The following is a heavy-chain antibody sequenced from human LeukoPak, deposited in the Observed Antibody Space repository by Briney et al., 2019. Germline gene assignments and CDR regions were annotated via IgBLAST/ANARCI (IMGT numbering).Heavy chain of an antibody. D-gene: IGHD3-16*02. CDR1: GGSFNGYY. Sequence: SETLSLTCAVHGGSFNGYYWNWIRQPPRKGLEWIGEINHSGSTNYNPSLKSRVTISVDTSKNQFSLMLSSVTAADTAVYYCARGRYSRDYVWGSYRFVYWGQGTLVTVSS. CDR2: INHSGST. V-gene: IGHV4-34*01. CDR3: ARGRYSRDYVWGSYRFVY. J-gene: IGHJ4*02.